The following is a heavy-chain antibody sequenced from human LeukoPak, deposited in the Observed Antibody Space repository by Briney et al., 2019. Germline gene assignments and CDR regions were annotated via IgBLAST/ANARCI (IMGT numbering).Heavy chain of an antibody. CDR3: ARGLNYYDSSDYYYASFDI. CDR1: GGSISSSSYY. J-gene: IGHJ3*02. Sequence: SETLSLTCSVSGGSISSSSYYWGWIRQPPGKGLEWIGTFHYSGSTYYNPSLKSRVTISVDTSKNQFSLKLSSVTAADTAVYYCARGLNYYDSSDYYYASFDIWGQGTMVTVSS. D-gene: IGHD3-22*01. V-gene: IGHV4-39*07. CDR2: FHYSGST.